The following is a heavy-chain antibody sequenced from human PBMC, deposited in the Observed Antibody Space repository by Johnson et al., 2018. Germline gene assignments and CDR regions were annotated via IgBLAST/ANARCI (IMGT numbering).Heavy chain of an antibody. D-gene: IGHD1-26*01. V-gene: IGHV3-48*02. CDR1: GFSLGSYS. J-gene: IGHJ3*02. CDR2: ITDRSRAT. Sequence: VQLQESGGGLVQPGGSLRLSCAASGFSLGSYSMHWVRQAPGKWLEWLSSITDRSRATYYADSEKGRFTISRDKANNSVYLQMNSLRDGDTAVYYCARDLYTGNYLEAFDIWGQGTMASVSS. CDR3: ARDLYTGNYLEAFDI.